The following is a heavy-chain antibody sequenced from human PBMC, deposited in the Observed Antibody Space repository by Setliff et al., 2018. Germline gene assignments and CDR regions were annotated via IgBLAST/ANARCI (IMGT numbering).Heavy chain of an antibody. J-gene: IGHJ6*02. CDR1: GFIFTKYF. V-gene: IGHV3-7*01. CDR3: ARDGVSYAMDV. Sequence: GGSLRLSCEGSGFIFTKYFMSWFRQAPGKGLEWVSHGSEKYYADSVKGRFTISRDNAKNLLYLQMNNLRVEDTALYSCARDGVSYAMDVWGHGTTVTVSS. CDR2: HGSEK.